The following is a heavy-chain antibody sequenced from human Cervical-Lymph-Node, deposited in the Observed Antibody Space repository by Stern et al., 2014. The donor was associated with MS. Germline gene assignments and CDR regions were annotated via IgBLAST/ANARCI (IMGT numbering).Heavy chain of an antibody. J-gene: IGHJ4*02. CDR1: GDSISSYTHY. D-gene: IGHD2-8*02. Sequence: QVQLQESGPGLVKPSETLSLTCAVSGDSISSYTHYWAWIRPPPGKGLEWIGSVYYSGATYYNPSLKSPVTIPVDTPKNHFSLGLNSVPAADTAVYYCAKHACTGAACPFDLWGQGTLVTVSS. V-gene: IGHV4-39*01. CDR3: AKHACTGAACPFDL. CDR2: VYYSGAT.